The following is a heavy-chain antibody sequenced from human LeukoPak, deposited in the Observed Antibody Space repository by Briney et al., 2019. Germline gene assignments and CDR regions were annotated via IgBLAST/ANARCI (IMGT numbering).Heavy chain of an antibody. CDR2: FDPEDGEA. D-gene: IGHD6-19*01. CDR3: ATSKYPKFNSYSSGSY. Sequence: ASVKVSCKVSGYTLTELSMHWVRQAPGKGLEWMGGFDPEDGEAIYAQKFQGRVTMTEDTSTDTAYMELSSLRSEDTAVYYCATSKYPKFNSYSSGSYWGQGTLVTVSS. V-gene: IGHV1-24*01. J-gene: IGHJ4*02. CDR1: GYTLTELS.